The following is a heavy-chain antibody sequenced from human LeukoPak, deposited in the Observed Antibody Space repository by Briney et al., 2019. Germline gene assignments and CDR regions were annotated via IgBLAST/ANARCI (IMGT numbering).Heavy chain of an antibody. V-gene: IGHV3-66*01. J-gene: IGHJ4*02. Sequence: PGESLRLSCAASGFTVSSNYMGWVRQGPGKGLEWVSYINTGGDTNHADSVKGRFTISRDNAKNSLYLQMNSLRAEDTAVYYCASGFGGSCYYFDYWGQGTLVIVSS. CDR1: GFTVSSNY. D-gene: IGHD2-15*01. CDR2: INTGGDT. CDR3: ASGFGGSCYYFDY.